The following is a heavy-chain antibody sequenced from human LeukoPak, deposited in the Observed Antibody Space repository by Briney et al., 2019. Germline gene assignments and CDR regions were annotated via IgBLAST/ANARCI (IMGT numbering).Heavy chain of an antibody. CDR3: ARVLCSGGSCLPGDYYYYLDA. CDR1: GYTFTSYA. V-gene: IGHV7-4-1*02. Sequence: ASVKVSCKASGYTFTSYAMNWVRQAPGQGLEWMGWINTNTGNPTYAQGFTGRFVFSLDTSVSTAYLQISSLKAEDTAVYYCARVLCSGGSCLPGDYYYYLDAWGKGTTVTVSS. CDR2: INTNTGNP. D-gene: IGHD2-15*01. J-gene: IGHJ6*03.